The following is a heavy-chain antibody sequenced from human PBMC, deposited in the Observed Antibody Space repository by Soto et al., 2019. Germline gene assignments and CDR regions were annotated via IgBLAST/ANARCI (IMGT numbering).Heavy chain of an antibody. J-gene: IGHJ4*02. Sequence: GGSLRLSCVGSGFTFSTYSINWVRQAPGKGLEWVSSISSRSDIYYADSVKGRFTISRDNAKNTLYLQMNSLRAEDTAVYYCAKERQTAYWGQGTLVTVSS. CDR3: AKERQTAY. V-gene: IGHV3-21*04. CDR2: ISSRSDI. CDR1: GFTFSTYS.